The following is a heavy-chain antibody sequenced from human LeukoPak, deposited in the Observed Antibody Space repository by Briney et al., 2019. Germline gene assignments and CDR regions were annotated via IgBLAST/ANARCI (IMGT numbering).Heavy chain of an antibody. CDR3: AKTGSSSWGYFDY. J-gene: IGHJ4*02. V-gene: IGHV3-7*01. CDR1: GFTFSSYW. Sequence: GGSLRLSCAASGFTFSSYWMSWVRQAPGKGLEWVANIKQDGSEKYYVDSVKGRFTISRDNSKNTLYLQMNSLRPEDTAVYFCAKTGSSSWGYFDYWGQGTLVTVSS. CDR2: IKQDGSEK. D-gene: IGHD6-13*01.